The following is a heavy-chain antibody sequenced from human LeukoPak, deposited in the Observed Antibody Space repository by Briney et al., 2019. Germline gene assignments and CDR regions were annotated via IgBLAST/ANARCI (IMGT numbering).Heavy chain of an antibody. J-gene: IGHJ5*02. D-gene: IGHD2-15*01. Sequence: ASVKVSCKASGYTFTSYGINWVRQATGQGLEWMGWMNPNSGNTGYAQKFQGRVTMTRNTSISTAYMELSSLRSEDTAVYYCARESPAVALPTNWFDPWGQGTLVTVSS. CDR3: ARESPAVALPTNWFDP. CDR2: MNPNSGNT. V-gene: IGHV1-8*02. CDR1: GYTFTSYG.